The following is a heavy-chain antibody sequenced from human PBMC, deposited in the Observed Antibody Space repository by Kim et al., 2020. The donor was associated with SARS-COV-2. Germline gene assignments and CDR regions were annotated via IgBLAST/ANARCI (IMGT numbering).Heavy chain of an antibody. D-gene: IGHD3-10*01. CDR2: IYYSGST. J-gene: IGHJ6*02. CDR1: GGSISSYY. Sequence: SETLSLTCTVSGGSISSYYWSWIRQPPGKGLEWIGYIYYSGSTNYNPSLKSRVTISVDTSKNQFSLKLSSVTAADTAVYYCARGDYGSGSYYNAYYYYYGMDVWGQGTTVTVSS. V-gene: IGHV4-59*01. CDR3: ARGDYGSGSYYNAYYYYYGMDV.